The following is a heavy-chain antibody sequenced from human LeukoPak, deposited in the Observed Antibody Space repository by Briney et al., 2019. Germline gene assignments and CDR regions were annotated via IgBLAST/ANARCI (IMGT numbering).Heavy chain of an antibody. Sequence: GRSLRLSCATSGFTFDDYAMHWVRQAPGKGLEWVSGISWNSGSIGYADSVKGRFTISRDNAKNSLYLQMNSLRAEDTALYYCAKGRDGYNLYDYWGQGTLVTVSS. CDR1: GFTFDDYA. D-gene: IGHD5-12*01. CDR3: AKGRDGYNLYDY. CDR2: ISWNSGSI. J-gene: IGHJ4*02. V-gene: IGHV3-9*01.